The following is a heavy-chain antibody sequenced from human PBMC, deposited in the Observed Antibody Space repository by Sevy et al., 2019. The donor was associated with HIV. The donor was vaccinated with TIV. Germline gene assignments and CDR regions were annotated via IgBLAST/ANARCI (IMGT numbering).Heavy chain of an antibody. CDR3: ARSAVAGIEAWFDP. V-gene: IGHV3-30-3*01. Sequence: GGSLRLSCVGSGFTFSRHAMHWVRQAPGKGLELVAVILYDGSNKYYADSVKGRFTISRDNSKNTLDLEMNSLGPEDTAVYYCARSAVAGIEAWFDPWGLGTLVTVSS. D-gene: IGHD6-19*01. J-gene: IGHJ5*02. CDR2: ILYDGSNK. CDR1: GFTFSRHA.